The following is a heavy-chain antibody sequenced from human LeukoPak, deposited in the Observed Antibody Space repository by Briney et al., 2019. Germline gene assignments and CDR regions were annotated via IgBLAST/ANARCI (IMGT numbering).Heavy chain of an antibody. Sequence: GGSLRLSCAASGFTFSSYAMHWVRQAPGKGLKWVAVISYDGSNKYYADSVKGRFTISRDNSKNTLYLQMNSLRAEDTAVYYCARVIPRVAVADYLFAPFDYWGQGTLVTVSS. V-gene: IGHV3-30-3*01. J-gene: IGHJ4*02. CDR3: ARVIPRVAVADYLFAPFDY. D-gene: IGHD6-19*01. CDR1: GFTFSSYA. CDR2: ISYDGSNK.